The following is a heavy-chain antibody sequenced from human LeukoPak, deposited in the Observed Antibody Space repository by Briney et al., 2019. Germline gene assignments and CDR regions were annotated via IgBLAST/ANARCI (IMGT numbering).Heavy chain of an antibody. CDR1: GGSISSYY. CDR3: ARDPPPYGSGLLRGPYNWFDP. D-gene: IGHD3-10*01. Sequence: SETLSLTCTVSGGSISSYYWSWIRQPPGKGLEWIGSIYYSGSTYYNPSLKSRVTISVDTSKNQFSLKLSSVTAADTAVYYCARDPPPYGSGLLRGPYNWFDPWGQGTLVTVSS. CDR2: IYYSGST. V-gene: IGHV4-59*12. J-gene: IGHJ5*02.